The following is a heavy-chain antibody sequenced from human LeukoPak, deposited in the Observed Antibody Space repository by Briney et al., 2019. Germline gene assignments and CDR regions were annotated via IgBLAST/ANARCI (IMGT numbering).Heavy chain of an antibody. Sequence: SETLSLTCAVSGGSISSGGYSWSWIRQPPGKGLEWIGYIYHSGSTYYNPSLKSRVTISVDRSKNQFSLKLSSVTAADTAVYYCARRDGSGYDYYFDYWGQGTLVTVSS. J-gene: IGHJ4*02. D-gene: IGHD5-12*01. CDR2: IYHSGST. V-gene: IGHV4-30-2*01. CDR1: GGSISSGGYS. CDR3: ARRDGSGYDYYFDY.